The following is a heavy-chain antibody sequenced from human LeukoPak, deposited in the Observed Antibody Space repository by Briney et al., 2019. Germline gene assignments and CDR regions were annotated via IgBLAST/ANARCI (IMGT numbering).Heavy chain of an antibody. CDR1: GFTFSSYE. V-gene: IGHV3-48*03. CDR3: ARSLAVAAYFDD. D-gene: IGHD6-19*01. Sequence: PGGSLRLSCAAPGFTFSSYEMNWVRQAPGKGLEWVAYINGGQTIYYADSVKGRFTITRDNAKNSLDLQMNSLTGEDTAVYYCARSLAVAAYFDDWGQGTLVTVSS. CDR2: INGGQTI. J-gene: IGHJ4*02.